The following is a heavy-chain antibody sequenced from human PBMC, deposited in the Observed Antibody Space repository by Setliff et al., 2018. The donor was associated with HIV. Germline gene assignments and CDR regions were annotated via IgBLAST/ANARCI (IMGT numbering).Heavy chain of an antibody. J-gene: IGHJ4*02. V-gene: IGHV1-18*01. CDR2: ISAYNGNT. CDR1: GYTFISYG. CDR3: ARQDIPTGYYLFDY. Sequence: ASVKVSCKASGYTFISYGITWVRQAPGQGLEWMGWISAYNGNTNYAQKLQGRVTMTTDTSTSTAYMELRSLRSDDTALYYCARQDIPTGYYLFDYWGQGTQVTVSS. D-gene: IGHD3-9*01.